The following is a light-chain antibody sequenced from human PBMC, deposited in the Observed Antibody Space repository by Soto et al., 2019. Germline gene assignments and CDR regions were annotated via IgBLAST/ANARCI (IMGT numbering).Light chain of an antibody. CDR1: QSDGNY. Sequence: SVLTQSPATLSLSPGERATLSCRASQSDGNYIAWYQQKPGQPPRLLIYDVSNRATGVPARFSGSGSGTDFTLTISSLEPEDFGVYHCQQRNSWPRMYTFGQGTKLEI. CDR3: QQRNSWPRMYT. CDR2: DVS. V-gene: IGKV3-11*01. J-gene: IGKJ2*01.